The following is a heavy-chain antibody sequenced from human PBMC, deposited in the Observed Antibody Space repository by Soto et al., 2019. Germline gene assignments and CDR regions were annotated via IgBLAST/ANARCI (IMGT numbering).Heavy chain of an antibody. Sequence: EVPLVESGGGLVQPGGSLRLSCAASGFTVSSNYMSCVRQAPGKGLEWVSVIYSGGSTYYADSVKGRFTISRHNSKNTLYLQMNSLRAEDTAVYYCAGTYYYDSSGYYRFDYWGQGTLVTVSS. J-gene: IGHJ4*02. CDR1: GFTVSSNY. CDR2: IYSGGST. CDR3: AGTYYYDSSGYYRFDY. D-gene: IGHD3-22*01. V-gene: IGHV3-53*04.